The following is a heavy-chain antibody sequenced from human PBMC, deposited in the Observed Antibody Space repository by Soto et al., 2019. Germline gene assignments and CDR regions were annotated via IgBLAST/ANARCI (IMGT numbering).Heavy chain of an antibody. V-gene: IGHV1-8*01. CDR1: GDTFTTYD. D-gene: IGHD3-10*01. CDR3: ARGRASGSYYLLDY. CDR2: INPNSGNI. Sequence: ASVKVSCKASGDTFTTYDINWVRQATGHGLEWMEWINPNSGNIGYAQRFQGRVTMTRDTAIRTAYMEVSSLRSDDTAVYYCARGRASGSYYLLDYWGQGTLVTVSS. J-gene: IGHJ4*02.